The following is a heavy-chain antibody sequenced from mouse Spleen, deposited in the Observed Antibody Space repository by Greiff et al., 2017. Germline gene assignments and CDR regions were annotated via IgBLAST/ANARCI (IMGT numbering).Heavy chain of an antibody. D-gene: IGHD2-4*01. CDR1: GFTFSDYY. V-gene: IGHV5-16*01. Sequence: EVKLEESEGGLVQPGSSMKLSCTASGFTFSDYYMAWVRQVPEKGLEWVANINYDGSSTYYLDSLKSRFIISRDNAKNILYLQMSSLKSEDTATYYCARGLYYDYDVGAMGYWGQGTSVTVSS. J-gene: IGHJ4*01. CDR2: INYDGSST. CDR3: ARGLYYDYDVGAMGY.